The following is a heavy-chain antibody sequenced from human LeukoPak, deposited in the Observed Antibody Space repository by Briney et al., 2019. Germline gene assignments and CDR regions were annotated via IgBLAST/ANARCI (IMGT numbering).Heavy chain of an antibody. CDR2: IYTGGST. Sequence: GGSLRLSCATSGFTVSGNYMSWVRQAPGKGLEWVSIIYTGGSTYYADSVKGRFTISRDSSKNTLYLQMNSLRAEDTAVYYCAREQRWLDGSYYYYGMDVWGQGTTVTVSS. CDR1: GFTVSGNY. D-gene: IGHD5-24*01. J-gene: IGHJ6*02. V-gene: IGHV3-53*01. CDR3: AREQRWLDGSYYYYGMDV.